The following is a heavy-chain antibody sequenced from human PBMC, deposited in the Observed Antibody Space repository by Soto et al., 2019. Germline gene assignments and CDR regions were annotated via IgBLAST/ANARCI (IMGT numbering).Heavy chain of an antibody. CDR3: VRDRDLDRDMVHADL. V-gene: IGHV3-53*01. J-gene: IGHJ4*01. CDR2: VYLGDST. CDR1: GFAVRDYY. D-gene: IGHD5-18*01. Sequence: PGGSLRLSCVVSGFAVRDYYMSWVRQAPGRGLEWISVVYLGDSTFYADSVQGRFTISADNAENSVFLQMNSLRDEDTAVYFCVRDRDLDRDMVHADLWGQGTLVTVSS.